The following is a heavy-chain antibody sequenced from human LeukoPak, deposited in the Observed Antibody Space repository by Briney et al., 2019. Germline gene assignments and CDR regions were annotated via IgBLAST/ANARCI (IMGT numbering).Heavy chain of an antibody. D-gene: IGHD3-10*01. CDR2: ISPYNGDT. Sequence: ASVKVSCKASGYTFTSDDISWVRQAPGQGLEWMGWISPYNGDTNYAQKLQGRVTMTTDTSTSTAYMELRSLRSDATAVYYCARDRGSYMDVWGKGPTVTVSS. V-gene: IGHV1-18*01. CDR1: GYTFTSDD. CDR3: ARDRGSYMDV. J-gene: IGHJ6*03.